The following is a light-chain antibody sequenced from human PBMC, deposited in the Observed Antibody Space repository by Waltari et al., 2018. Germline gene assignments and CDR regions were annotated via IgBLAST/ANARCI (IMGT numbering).Light chain of an antibody. CDR3: SSYISSSTLEL. CDR1: SSAVGAYNY. Sequence: QSALTQPASVSGSPGQSITITCTGTSSAVGAYNYVSWYQQHPGKAPKPMIYDVSNRPSGVSNRFSGSKSGNTASLTISGLQAEDEADYYCSSYISSSTLELFGGGTSLTVL. J-gene: IGLJ2*01. CDR2: DVS. V-gene: IGLV2-14*03.